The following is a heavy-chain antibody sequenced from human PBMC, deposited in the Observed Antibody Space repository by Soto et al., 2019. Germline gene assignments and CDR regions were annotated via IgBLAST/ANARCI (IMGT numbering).Heavy chain of an antibody. V-gene: IGHV3-21*01. J-gene: IGHJ4*02. CDR2: ISSSSDYI. Sequence: PXVSLRLSCAACGLTFSTYSMNWVRQAPGKGLEWVSSISSSSDYISYADSVKGRFTISRDNAKNSLYLQMNSLRAEDTAVYFCARDPTYSSDWPPDLWGQRTLVTVSS. CDR3: ARDPTYSSDWPPDL. CDR1: GLTFSTYS. D-gene: IGHD6-19*01.